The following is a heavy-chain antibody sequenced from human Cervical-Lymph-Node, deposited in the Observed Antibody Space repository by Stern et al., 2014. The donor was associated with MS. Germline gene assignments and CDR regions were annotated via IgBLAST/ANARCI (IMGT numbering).Heavy chain of an antibody. Sequence: QDQLVQSGAEVKKPGSSVKVSCKASGGTFSTFAFNWVRQAPGEGLEWMAGILPMFGSPKYAQKFQGRVTITADESTSTAYMELSSLRSADTAVYYCATVESSASSRSVWGQGTTVTVSS. D-gene: IGHD1-26*01. CDR3: ATVESSASSRSV. V-gene: IGHV1-69*12. J-gene: IGHJ6*02. CDR1: GGTFSTFA. CDR2: ILPMFGSP.